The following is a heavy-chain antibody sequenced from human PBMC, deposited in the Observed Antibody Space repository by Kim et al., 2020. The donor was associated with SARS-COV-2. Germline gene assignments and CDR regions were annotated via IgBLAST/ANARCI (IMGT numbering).Heavy chain of an antibody. CDR3: ARVGVTISTKGYFDY. Sequence: ASVKVSCKASGYTFTSYAMHWVRQAPGQRLEWMGWINAGNGNTKYSQKFQGRVTITRDTSASTAYMELSSLRSEDTAVYYCARVGVTISTKGYFDYWGQGTLVTVSS. CDR2: INAGNGNT. D-gene: IGHD3-9*01. V-gene: IGHV1-3*01. CDR1: GYTFTSYA. J-gene: IGHJ4*02.